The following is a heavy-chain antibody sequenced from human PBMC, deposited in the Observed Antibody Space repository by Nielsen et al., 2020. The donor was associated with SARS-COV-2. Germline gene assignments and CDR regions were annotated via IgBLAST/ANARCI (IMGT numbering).Heavy chain of an antibody. V-gene: IGHV3-23*01. J-gene: IGHJ4*02. CDR1: GVTFSNNA. CDR2: IGNSGDNI. CDR3: ARQFYGCNDY. Sequence: GESLKISCTASGVTFSNNAMTWVRQAPGKGLEWVSSIGNSGDNIYYADSVKGRFTVSRDNSKNTPYLEMNSLRAEDTAVYYCARQFYGCNDYWGQGTLVTVSS. D-gene: IGHD3-10*01.